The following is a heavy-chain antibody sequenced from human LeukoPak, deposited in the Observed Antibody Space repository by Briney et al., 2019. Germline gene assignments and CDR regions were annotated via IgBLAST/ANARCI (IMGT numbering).Heavy chain of an antibody. CDR2: IYYSGST. V-gene: IGHV4-39*07. CDR3: AREGGEGAVDY. CDR1: GGSSSSSSYY. Sequence: SETLSLTCTVSGGSSSSSSYYWGLIRQPPVKGLEWIGSIYYSGSTYYNPSLKSRVTISVDTSKNQFSLKLSSVTAADTAVYYCAREGGEGAVDYWGQGTLVTVSS. D-gene: IGHD1-26*01. J-gene: IGHJ4*02.